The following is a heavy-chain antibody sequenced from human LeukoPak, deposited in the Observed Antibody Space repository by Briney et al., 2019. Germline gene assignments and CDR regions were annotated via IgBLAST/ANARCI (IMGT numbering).Heavy chain of an antibody. J-gene: IGHJ3*02. CDR1: GFTFSSYA. Sequence: GGSLRLSCAASGFTFSSYAMYWVRQAPGKGLEWVAVISYDGSNKYYADSVKGRFTISRDNSKNTLYLQMNSLRAEDTAVYYCARDQGWDAFDIWGQGTMVTVSS. V-gene: IGHV3-30-3*01. CDR2: ISYDGSNK. CDR3: ARDQGWDAFDI.